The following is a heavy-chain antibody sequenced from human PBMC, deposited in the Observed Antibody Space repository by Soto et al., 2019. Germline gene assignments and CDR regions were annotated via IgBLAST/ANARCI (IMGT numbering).Heavy chain of an antibody. J-gene: IGHJ4*02. CDR3: ATEGQISSVSDWADYFEY. V-gene: IGHV3-15*01. CDR1: GFTFSHVW. CDR2: IKRKSDGETT. D-gene: IGHD6-19*01. Sequence: EVQLVESGGGLVEPGGSLRLSCAASGFTFSHVWLTWVRQAPGKGLEWVARIKRKSDGETTDYAAAVKGRFTISRDDSKNTLYLQINSLKTDDTAVYYCATEGQISSVSDWADYFEYWGQGTLVTVSS.